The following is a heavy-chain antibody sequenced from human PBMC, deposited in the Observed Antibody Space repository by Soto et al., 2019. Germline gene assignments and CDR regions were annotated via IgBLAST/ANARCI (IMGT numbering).Heavy chain of an antibody. V-gene: IGHV4-4*02. CDR1: SGSISSSNW. CDR2: IYHSGST. D-gene: IGHD2-15*01. CDR3: AGSYCSGGSCPLYY. Sequence: QVQLQESGPGLVKPSGTLSLTCAVSSGSISSSNWWSWVRQPPGKGLEWMGEIYHSGSTNYNPSLKSRVTISVDKSKNQFSLKLSSVTAADTAVYYCAGSYCSGGSCPLYYWGQGTLVTVSS. J-gene: IGHJ4*02.